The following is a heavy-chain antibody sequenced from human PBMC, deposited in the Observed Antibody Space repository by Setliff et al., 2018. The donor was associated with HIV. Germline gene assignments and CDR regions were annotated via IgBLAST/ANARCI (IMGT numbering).Heavy chain of an antibody. J-gene: IGHJ4*02. CDR1: GYIITGYL. CDR2: INPNRDLT. Sequence: GASVKVSCKASGYIITGYLIHWVRQAPGQGLEWMGWINPNRDLTKHARKFQGRVTLTRDTSISTAYMELSGLRSDDTAVYYCARAYDSSGDMDFWGQGTLVTVSS. V-gene: IGHV1-2*02. D-gene: IGHD3-22*01. CDR3: ARAYDSSGDMDF.